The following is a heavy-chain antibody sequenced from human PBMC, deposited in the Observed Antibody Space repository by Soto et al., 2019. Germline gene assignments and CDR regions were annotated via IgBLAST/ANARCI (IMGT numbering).Heavy chain of an antibody. CDR1: VFTFRRFT. J-gene: IGHJ5*02. CDR3: TRDASRDSSARGWFDP. V-gene: IGHV3-21*01. Sequence: PGGSLRLSCSASVFTFRRFTMNWGRQAPGKGLEWVSAISSNSAYIYYTDALRGRFTISRDNAKNSLHLQMNSLRAEDTAVYYCTRDASRDSSARGWFDPWGPGTLVTVSS. D-gene: IGHD6-13*01. CDR2: ISSNSAYI.